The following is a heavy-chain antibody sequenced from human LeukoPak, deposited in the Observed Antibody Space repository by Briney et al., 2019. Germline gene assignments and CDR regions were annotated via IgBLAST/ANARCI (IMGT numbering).Heavy chain of an antibody. D-gene: IGHD6-25*01. CDR1: GGSISSYY. J-gene: IGHJ4*02. V-gene: IGHV4-4*07. CDR3: ARGRAYSSGWYSFDY. CDR2: IYTSGST. Sequence: ASETLSLTCTVSGGSISSYYWSWIRQPAGKGLEWIGGIYTSGSTNYNPSLKSRVTMSVDTSKNQFSLKLSSVTAEDTAVYYCARGRAYSSGWYSFDYGGWGTVVTVTA.